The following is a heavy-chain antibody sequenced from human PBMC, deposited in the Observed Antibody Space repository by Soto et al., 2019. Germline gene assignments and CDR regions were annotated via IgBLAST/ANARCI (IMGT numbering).Heavy chain of an antibody. CDR2: IYWNDDK. D-gene: IGHD1-26*01. CDR3: ARRPRYINYVDY. J-gene: IGHJ4*02. CDR1: GFSLSTSGVG. Sequence: SGPTLVNPTQTLTLTCTFSGFSLSTSGVGVGWIRQPPGKALEWLALIYWNDDKRYSPSLKSRLTIAKDTSKNQVVLNMTNMDPVDTATYFCARRPRYINYVDYWGQGTLVTVSS. V-gene: IGHV2-5*01.